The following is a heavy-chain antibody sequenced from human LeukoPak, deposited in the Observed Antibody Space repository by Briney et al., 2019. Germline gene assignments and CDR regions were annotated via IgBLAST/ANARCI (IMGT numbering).Heavy chain of an antibody. V-gene: IGHV1-2*02. CDR1: GYTFIVYY. J-gene: IGHJ4*02. Sequence: ASVKVSCKASGYTFIVYYMHWVRQAPGQGLEWMGWINSNSGGTNYAQKFQGRVTMTRDTSISTAYMELSRLRSDDTAVYYCARVAVAGTGHRYYFDYWGQGTLVTVSS. CDR3: ARVAVAGTGHRYYFDY. D-gene: IGHD6-19*01. CDR2: INSNSGGT.